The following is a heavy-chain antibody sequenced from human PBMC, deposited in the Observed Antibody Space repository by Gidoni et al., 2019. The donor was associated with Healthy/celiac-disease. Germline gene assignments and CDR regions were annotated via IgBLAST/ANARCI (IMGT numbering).Heavy chain of an antibody. CDR2: INHSGST. Sequence: QVQLQQWGAGLLKPSETLSLTCAVYGGSFSGYYWSWIRQPPGKGLEWIGEINHSGSTNYNPSLKSRVTISVDTSKNQFSLKLSSVTAADTAVYYCARRRDCSSTSCYQGYFDYWGQGTLVTVSS. D-gene: IGHD2-2*01. J-gene: IGHJ4*02. CDR1: GGSFSGYY. CDR3: ARRRDCSSTSCYQGYFDY. V-gene: IGHV4-34*01.